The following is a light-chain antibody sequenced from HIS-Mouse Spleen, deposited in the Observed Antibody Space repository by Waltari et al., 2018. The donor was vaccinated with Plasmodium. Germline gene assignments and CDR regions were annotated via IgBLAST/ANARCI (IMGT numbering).Light chain of an antibody. V-gene: IGKV3-15*01. CDR2: GAS. J-gene: IGKJ3*01. CDR3: QQYNNWSFT. CDR1: QSVSSN. Sequence: EIVMPQYPATLSVSPGERATPSCRASQSVSSNLAWYQQKPGPAPRLLIYGASTRATGIPARFSGSGSGTEFTLTISSLQSEDFAVFYCQQYNNWSFTFGPGTKVDIK.